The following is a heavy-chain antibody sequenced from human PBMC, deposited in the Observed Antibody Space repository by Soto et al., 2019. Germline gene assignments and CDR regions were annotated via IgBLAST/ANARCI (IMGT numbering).Heavy chain of an antibody. V-gene: IGHV4-30-2*01. Sequence: SETLSLTCAVSGGSISSGCYSWSWIRQPPGKGLEWIGYIYHSGSTFYNPSLSSRVTISVDRSKNEFSLKMNSVTAADTAMYYCARAGAKRSSEWHKWFDPCGQGTLVTVCS. CDR2: IYHSGST. CDR1: GGSISSGCYS. J-gene: IGHJ5*02. CDR3: ARAGAKRSSEWHKWFDP. D-gene: IGHD3-3*01.